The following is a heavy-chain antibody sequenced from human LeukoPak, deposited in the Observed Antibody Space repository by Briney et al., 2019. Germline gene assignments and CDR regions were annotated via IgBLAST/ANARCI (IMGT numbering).Heavy chain of an antibody. D-gene: IGHD2-8*01. Sequence: PSETLSLTCAVYGGSFSGYYWSWIRQPPGKGLEWIGEINHSGSTNYNPSLKSRVTISVDTSKNQFSLKLSSVTAADTAVYYCARVRLGVCYYFDYWGQGTLVTVSS. J-gene: IGHJ4*02. CDR2: INHSGST. CDR1: GGSFSGYY. CDR3: ARVRLGVCYYFDY. V-gene: IGHV4-34*01.